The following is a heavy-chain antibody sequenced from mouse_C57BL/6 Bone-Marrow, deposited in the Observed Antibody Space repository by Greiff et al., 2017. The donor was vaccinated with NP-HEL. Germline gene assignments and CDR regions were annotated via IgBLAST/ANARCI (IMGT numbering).Heavy chain of an antibody. V-gene: IGHV2-3*01. CDR2: IGGAGST. J-gene: IGHJ1*03. CDR3: AKPYYYGSSYHWYFDV. Sequence: VQLQESGPGLVAPSQSLSITCTVSGFSLTSYGVSWVRQPPGQGLEWLGVIGGAGSTTSPSALISSLCICKDNSTNQLFLKLNSLQTDDTATYYSAKPYYYGSSYHWYFDVWGTGTTVTVSS. CDR1: GFSLTSYG. D-gene: IGHD1-1*01.